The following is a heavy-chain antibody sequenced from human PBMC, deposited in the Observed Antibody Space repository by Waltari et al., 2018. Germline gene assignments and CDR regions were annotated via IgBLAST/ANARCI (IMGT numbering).Heavy chain of an antibody. CDR2: SRHSGTT. CDR1: GGSFSGYF. CDR3: ARQEIIVEVTGDGFDI. J-gene: IGHJ3*02. V-gene: IGHV4-34*01. Sequence: QVQLQQWGAGLLKPSETLSLTCAVHGGSFSGYFWSWIRQPPGKGLEGIGESRHSGTTTYNPSLKSRVTISLDTSKNQFSLKLSSVTAADTAVYYCARQEIIVEVTGDGFDIWGQGTMVTVSS. D-gene: IGHD2-21*02.